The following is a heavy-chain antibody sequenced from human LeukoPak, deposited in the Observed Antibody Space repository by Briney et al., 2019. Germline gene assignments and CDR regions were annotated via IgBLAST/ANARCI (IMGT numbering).Heavy chain of an antibody. V-gene: IGHV1-8*01. J-gene: IGHJ5*02. Sequence: GASVKVSCKASGYTLTSYDINWVRQATGQGLEWMGWMNPNSGRTGYAQNFQGRITITRNTSISTAYMELSSLRSEDTAVYYCARRRMTTVTLGPWGQGTLVTVSS. CDR1: GYTLTSYD. CDR2: MNPNSGRT. CDR3: ARRRMTTVTLGP. D-gene: IGHD4-17*01.